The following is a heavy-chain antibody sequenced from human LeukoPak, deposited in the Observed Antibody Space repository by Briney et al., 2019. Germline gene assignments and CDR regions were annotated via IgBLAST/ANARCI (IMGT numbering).Heavy chain of an antibody. CDR1: GGSIRSNNYY. D-gene: IGHD3-10*01. J-gene: IGHJ4*02. V-gene: IGHV4-39*01. Sequence: SETLSLTCTVSGGSIRSNNYYWGWIRQPPGKGLEWIGSIYYSGSTYYNPSLKSRVTISVDTSKNQFSLKLSSVTAADTAVYYCASRTVRGVIINDYWGQGTLVTVSS. CDR2: IYYSGST. CDR3: ASRTVRGVIINDY.